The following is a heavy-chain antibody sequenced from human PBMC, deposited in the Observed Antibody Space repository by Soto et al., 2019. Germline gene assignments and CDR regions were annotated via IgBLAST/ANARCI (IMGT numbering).Heavy chain of an antibody. J-gene: IGHJ5*02. CDR3: GRHSHMLNNWFDP. V-gene: IGHV4-39*01. Sequence: SETLSLTCSVSGASVSSTSYYWGWIRQPPGMGLQWIGSLHYSGSIDYSPSLRGRVSMSLDTSKNQVSLRLSSVTAADTAVYYCGRHSHMLNNWFDPWGQGTLVTVSS. CDR2: LHYSGSI. D-gene: IGHD3-10*02. CDR1: GASVSSTSYY.